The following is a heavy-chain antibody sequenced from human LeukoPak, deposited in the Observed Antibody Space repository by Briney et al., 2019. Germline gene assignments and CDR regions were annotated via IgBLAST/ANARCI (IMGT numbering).Heavy chain of an antibody. V-gene: IGHV3-30*18. J-gene: IGHJ4*02. CDR1: GFTFSSYA. D-gene: IGHD2-21*02. CDR3: AKGPSAVVTAPDY. CDR2: ISYDGSNK. Sequence: RGSLRLSCAASGFTFSSYAMPWVRQAPGKGLEWVAVISYDGSNKYYADSVKGRFTISRDNSKNTLYLQMNSLRAEDTAVYYCAKGPSAVVTAPDYWGQGTLVTVSS.